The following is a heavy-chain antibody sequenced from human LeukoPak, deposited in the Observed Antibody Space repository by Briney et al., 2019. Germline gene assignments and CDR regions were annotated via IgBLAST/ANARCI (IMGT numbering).Heavy chain of an antibody. CDR1: GFIFSSYG. V-gene: IGHV3-30*02. CDR3: AKDNVKVTTIRRVPHYMDV. J-gene: IGHJ6*03. D-gene: IGHD5-12*01. CDR2: IRYDGSIK. Sequence: GGSLRLSCAAPGFIFSSYGMHWVRQAPGKGLEWVAFIRYDGSIKYYADSVKGRFTISRDNSKNTLYLQMSSLTAEDTAVYYCAKDNVKVTTIRRVPHYMDVWGKGATVTISS.